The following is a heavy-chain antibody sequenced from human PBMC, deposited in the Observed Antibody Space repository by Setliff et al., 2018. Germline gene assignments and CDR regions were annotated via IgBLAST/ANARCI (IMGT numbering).Heavy chain of an antibody. CDR1: GGSISSGDYY. Sequence: PSETLSLTCTVSGGSISSGDYYWSWIRQPPGKGLEWIGYIYSSGSTYYNPSLKSRVSISVDTSKNQFSLKLNSVTAADMAVYFCARVRITPYCMDVWGKGTTVTVSS. CDR2: IYSSGST. J-gene: IGHJ6*03. CDR3: ARVRITPYCMDV. V-gene: IGHV4-30-4*08. D-gene: IGHD3-10*01.